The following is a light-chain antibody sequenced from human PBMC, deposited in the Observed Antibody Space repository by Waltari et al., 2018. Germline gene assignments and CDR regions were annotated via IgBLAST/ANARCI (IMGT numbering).Light chain of an antibody. J-gene: IGLJ6*01. V-gene: IGLV1-44*01. CDR3: AVWDDSLNVSV. Sequence: QSVLTQPPSLSGPPGQRVTISCSGSPSNIASNSVSCYQKLPGTAPKLPIFNDIERPSGVPDRFPGSKSGTSASLIISGLQSADEADYYCAVWDDSLNVSVFGSGTEVTVL. CDR1: PSNIASNS. CDR2: NDI.